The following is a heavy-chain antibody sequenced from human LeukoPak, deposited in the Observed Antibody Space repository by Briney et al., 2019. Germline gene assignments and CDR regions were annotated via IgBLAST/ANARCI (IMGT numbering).Heavy chain of an antibody. V-gene: IGHV3-9*01. J-gene: IGHJ3*02. CDR2: ISWNSGSI. CDR3: ARDKLGYCSSTSCYGAFDI. D-gene: IGHD2-2*01. CDR1: GFTFDDYA. Sequence: GGSLRLSCAASGFTFDDYAMHWVRQAPGKGLEWVSGISWNSGSIGYADSVKGRFTISRDNAKNSLYLQMNSLRAEDTALYHCARDKLGYCSSTSCYGAFDIWGQGTMVTVSS.